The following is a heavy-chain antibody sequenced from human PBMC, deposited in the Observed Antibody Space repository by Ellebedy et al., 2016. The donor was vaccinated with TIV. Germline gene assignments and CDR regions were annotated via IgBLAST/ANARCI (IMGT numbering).Heavy chain of an antibody. D-gene: IGHD2/OR15-2a*01. J-gene: IGHJ4*02. CDR3: AREIPVLGNYFDY. Sequence: GESLKISXAASGFTFSSSWMSWVRQAPGKGLEWVAKIKQDGSEKYYVDSVKGRFTISRDNAKNSLYLQMNSLRAEDTSVYYCAREIPVLGNYFDYWGQGTLVTVSS. CDR1: GFTFSSSW. V-gene: IGHV3-7*01. CDR2: IKQDGSEK.